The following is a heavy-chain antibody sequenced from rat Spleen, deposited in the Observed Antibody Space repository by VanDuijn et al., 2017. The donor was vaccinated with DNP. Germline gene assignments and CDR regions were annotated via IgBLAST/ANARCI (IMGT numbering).Heavy chain of an antibody. V-gene: IGHV5-22*01. CDR3: ARHDTTVAHFYAMDA. Sequence: EVQLVETGGGLVQPGRSMKLSCAASGIIFSDCDMAWVRQAPKKGLEWVATISTSGSRTYFSDSVKGRFTISRDNAKSSLYLQMNSLKSEDTATYYCARHDTTVAHFYAMDAWGQGTSVTVSS. CDR2: ISTSGSRT. CDR1: GIIFSDCD. D-gene: IGHD1-1*01. J-gene: IGHJ4*01.